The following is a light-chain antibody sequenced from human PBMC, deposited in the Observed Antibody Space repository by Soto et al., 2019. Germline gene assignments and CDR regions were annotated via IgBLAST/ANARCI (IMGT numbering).Light chain of an antibody. CDR1: ESVSKW. V-gene: IGKV1-5*01. CDR2: DAS. J-gene: IGKJ1*01. Sequence: DIQMTQSPSFLSASVGDKVTITCRATESVSKWLAWYQEKPGNPPRPLIYDASTLESGVPSRFSGSGSGKEFTLTISSLQADDFAIYYCQQFNSYPWTFGQGTQVEMK. CDR3: QQFNSYPWT.